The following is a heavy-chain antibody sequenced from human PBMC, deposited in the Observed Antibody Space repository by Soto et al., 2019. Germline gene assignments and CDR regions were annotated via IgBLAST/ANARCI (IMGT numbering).Heavy chain of an antibody. CDR3: ARGGSTHYYYGLDV. CDR2: VAASGST. CDR1: GGSISGFF. Sequence: SETLSLTCTVSGGSISGFFWTWVRQPPGMPLEGLGHVAASGSTAYNPSLRSRLSLSLDVSKNRFSLELTSVTAADTATYFCARGGSTHYYYGLDVWRQGTTVTVSS. V-gene: IGHV4-4*07. J-gene: IGHJ6*02.